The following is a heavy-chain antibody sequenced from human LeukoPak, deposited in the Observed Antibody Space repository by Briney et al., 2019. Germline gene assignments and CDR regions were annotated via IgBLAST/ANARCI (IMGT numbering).Heavy chain of an antibody. CDR1: GFTFSDYN. CDR3: AKVRSAPNYFDY. V-gene: IGHV3-48*01. Sequence: GGSLRLSCAASGFTFSDYNMNWVRQAPGKGLEWVSKISGSTTTIYYADSVKGRFTISRDNAKNSLYLQMNSLRAEDTAVYYCAKVRSAPNYFDYWGQGTLVTVSS. J-gene: IGHJ4*02. CDR2: ISGSTTTI. D-gene: IGHD6-25*01.